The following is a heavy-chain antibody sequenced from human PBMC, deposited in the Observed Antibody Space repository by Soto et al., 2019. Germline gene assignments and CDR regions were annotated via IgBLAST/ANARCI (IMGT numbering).Heavy chain of an antibody. V-gene: IGHV1-69*13. J-gene: IGHJ4*02. CDR3: ARGLVVVPAAEINFDY. CDR2: IIPVFRTA. Sequence: GASVKVSCKASEGTFSSYAISWVRQAPGQGLEWMGRIIPVFRTANYAQRFQDRVTITADDSTSTAFMELSSLKSEDTAVYYCARGLVVVPAAEINFDYWGQGTRVTVSS. D-gene: IGHD2-2*01. CDR1: EGTFSSYA.